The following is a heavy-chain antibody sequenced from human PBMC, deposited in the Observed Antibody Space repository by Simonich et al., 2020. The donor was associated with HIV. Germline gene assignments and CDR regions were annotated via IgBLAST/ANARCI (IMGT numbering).Heavy chain of an antibody. CDR1: DGSFSGYQ. CDR2: INHSGNI. CDR3: ARHSRGYLYGFFDY. D-gene: IGHD2-2*02. V-gene: IGHV4-34*01. J-gene: IGHJ4*02. Sequence: QVQLQQWGAGLLKPSETLSLTCAVYDGSFSGYQWSWIRQPPEKGLEWMGEINHSGNINNNPSLKSRVNISVDTSNNQFSLKLSSVTAADTAVYYCARHSRGYLYGFFDYWGQGTLVTVSS.